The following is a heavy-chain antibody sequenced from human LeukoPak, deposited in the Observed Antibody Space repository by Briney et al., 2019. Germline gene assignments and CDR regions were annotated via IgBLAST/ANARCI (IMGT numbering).Heavy chain of an antibody. V-gene: IGHV3-72*01. Sequence: GGSLRLSCAASGFSFSDHYMDWVRQAPGKGLEWVGRIRNKANSYATEYAASVKGRFTISRDDSKNSVFVQMNSLQIEDTAVYYCARGYCTSGTCYSGDYWGQGTLVTVSS. D-gene: IGHD2-15*01. J-gene: IGHJ4*02. CDR3: ARGYCTSGTCYSGDY. CDR1: GFSFSDHY. CDR2: IRNKANSYAT.